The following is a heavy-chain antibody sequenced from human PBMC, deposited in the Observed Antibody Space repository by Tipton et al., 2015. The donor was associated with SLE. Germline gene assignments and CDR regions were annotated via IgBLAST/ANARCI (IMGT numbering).Heavy chain of an antibody. CDR1: GGSISSHY. J-gene: IGHJ4*02. D-gene: IGHD1-26*01. CDR2: IYYSGST. Sequence: TLSLTCTVSGGSISSHYWSWFRQPPGKGLEWIGYIYYSGSTNYNPSLKSRVTISVDTSKNQFSLKLSSVTAADTAVYYCARGLRSGVVGATPGYWGQGTLVTVSS. CDR3: ARGLRSGVVGATPGY. V-gene: IGHV4-59*11.